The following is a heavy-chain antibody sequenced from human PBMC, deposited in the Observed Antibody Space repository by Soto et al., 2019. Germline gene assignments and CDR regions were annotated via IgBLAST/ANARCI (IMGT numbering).Heavy chain of an antibody. CDR1: GYTFTIFG. CDR2: ISANSDNT. J-gene: IGHJ5*02. V-gene: IGHV1-18*01. Sequence: QAQLVQSGAEVKKPGASVKVSCKSSGYTFTIFGVAWVRQAPGQGLEWVGWISANSDNTNYAQKFQGRVTMTTDTSTSTAYMEMRSLRSDDTAVYYCARVESTWTHFDRYFFDPWGQGTLVTVSS. D-gene: IGHD3-22*01. CDR3: ARVESTWTHFDRYFFDP.